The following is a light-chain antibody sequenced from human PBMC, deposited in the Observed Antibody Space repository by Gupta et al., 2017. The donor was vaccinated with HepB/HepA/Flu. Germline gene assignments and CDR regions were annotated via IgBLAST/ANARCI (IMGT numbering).Light chain of an antibody. Sequence: QAALPLPRFLSGTPGQPVPISCTGTSSYVGGYNYVSWYQQHPGKAPKLMIYDVSKRPSGVPDRFSGSKSGNTASLTISGLQAEDEADYYCCSYAGSSHVVFGGGTKLTVL. J-gene: IGLJ2*01. CDR3: CSYAGSSHVV. CDR2: DVS. CDR1: SSYVGGYNY. V-gene: IGLV2-11*01.